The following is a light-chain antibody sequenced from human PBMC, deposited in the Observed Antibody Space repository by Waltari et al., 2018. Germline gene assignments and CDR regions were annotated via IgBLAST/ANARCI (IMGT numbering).Light chain of an antibody. J-gene: IGLJ2*01. CDR3: GSWINSLSTVV. CDR1: IGNNY. Sequence: QSVLTQPPSVSAAPGQMVSISCSGDIGNNYVSWYQQVPGTAPKLVIHDNNKRTSGTPDRFSASKSATSATLVITGLQTGDEADYFCGSWINSLSTVVFGGRTKLTVL. V-gene: IGLV1-51*01. CDR2: DNN.